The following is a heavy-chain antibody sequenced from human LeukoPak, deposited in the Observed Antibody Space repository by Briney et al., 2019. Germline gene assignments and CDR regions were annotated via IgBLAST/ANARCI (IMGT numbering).Heavy chain of an antibody. D-gene: IGHD3-3*01. Sequence: PGGSLRLSCAASGFTFSSYSTNWVRQAPGKGLEWVSYISSSSSTIYYADSVKGRFTISRDNAKNSLYLQMNSLRAEDTAVYYCTRGAFGVYAFDIWGQGTMVTVSS. V-gene: IGHV3-48*04. CDR3: TRGAFGVYAFDI. CDR2: ISSSSSTI. CDR1: GFTFSSYS. J-gene: IGHJ3*02.